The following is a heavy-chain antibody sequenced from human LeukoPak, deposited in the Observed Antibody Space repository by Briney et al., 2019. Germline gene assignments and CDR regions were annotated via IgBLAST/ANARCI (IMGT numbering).Heavy chain of an antibody. CDR3: ARDDRGSFDY. CDR2: ISYDGSNK. J-gene: IGHJ4*02. D-gene: IGHD1-14*01. V-gene: IGHV3-30-3*01. CDR1: GFTFSSYA. Sequence: GGSLRLSCAASGFTFSSYAMHWVRQAPGKGLEWVAVISYDGSNKYYADSVKGRFTISRDNSKNTLYLQMNSLRAEDTAVYYCARDDRGSFDYWGQGTLVTVSS.